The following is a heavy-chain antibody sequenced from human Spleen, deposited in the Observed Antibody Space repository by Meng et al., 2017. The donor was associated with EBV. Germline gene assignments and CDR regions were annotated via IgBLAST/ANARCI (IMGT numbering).Heavy chain of an antibody. CDR1: GDSVSSGNYY. D-gene: IGHD2-21*01. CDR2: IYYSGST. CDR3: ARGKID. V-gene: IGHV4-61*01. Sequence: QVALQDSGPGLVKPSETLSLTCTFSGDSVSSGNYYWNWIRQPPGKGLEWSGYIYYSGSTNYNPSLKSRVTILVDTSKNQFSLKLNSVTAADTAVYYCARGKIDWGQGTLVTVSS. J-gene: IGHJ1*01.